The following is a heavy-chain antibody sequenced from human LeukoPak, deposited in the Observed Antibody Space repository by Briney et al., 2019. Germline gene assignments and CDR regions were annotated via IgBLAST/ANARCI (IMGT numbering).Heavy chain of an antibody. J-gene: IGHJ4*02. D-gene: IGHD6-19*01. V-gene: IGHV4-59*12. CDR3: ARVIAVAATGYFDY. CDR1: GGSISSYY. Sequence: SETLSLTCTVSGGSISSYYWSWIRQPPGKGLEWIGSIYYSGSTYYNPSLKSRVTISVDTSKNQFSLKLSSVTAADTAVYYCARVIAVAATGYFDYWGQGTLVTVSS. CDR2: IYYSGST.